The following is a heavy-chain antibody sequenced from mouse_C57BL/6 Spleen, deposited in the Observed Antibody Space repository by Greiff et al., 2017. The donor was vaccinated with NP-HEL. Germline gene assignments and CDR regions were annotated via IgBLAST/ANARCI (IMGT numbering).Heavy chain of an antibody. CDR1: GYTFTSYW. CDR3: ARQDYYGRGY. CDR2: IYPSDSET. J-gene: IGHJ2*01. Sequence: QVQLQQPGAELVRPGSSVKLSCKASGYTFTSYWMDWVKQRPGQGLEWIGNIYPSDSETHYNQKFKDKATLTVDKSSSTAYMQLSSLTSEDSAVYYCARQDYYGRGYWGQGTTLTVSS. V-gene: IGHV1-61*01. D-gene: IGHD1-1*01.